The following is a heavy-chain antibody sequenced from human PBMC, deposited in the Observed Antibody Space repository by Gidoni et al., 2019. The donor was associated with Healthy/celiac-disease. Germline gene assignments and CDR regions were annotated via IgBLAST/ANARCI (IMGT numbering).Heavy chain of an antibody. D-gene: IGHD3-22*01. J-gene: IGHJ3*02. CDR2: ISGSGGST. V-gene: IGHV3-23*01. CDR1: GFTFSSYA. CDR3: AKVDDYYDSSGYYLDAFDS. Sequence: DVQLLESGGGLVQPGGSLRLSCAASGFTFSSYAMSWIRQAPGKGLEWVSSISGSGGSTYYADSVKGLLTISRDNSKNTLYLQMNSLRAEDTAVYYCAKVDDYYDSSGYYLDAFDSWGQGTMVTVSS.